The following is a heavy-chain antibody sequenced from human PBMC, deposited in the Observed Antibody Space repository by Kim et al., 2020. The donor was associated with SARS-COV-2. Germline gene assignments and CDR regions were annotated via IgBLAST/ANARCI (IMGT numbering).Heavy chain of an antibody. D-gene: IGHD4-17*01. Sequence: GGSLRLSCAASGFTFTSYWMHWVRLVPGKGLVWISRINSDGSSTNYADSVKCRFTISRDNAENTLYLQMNSLRAEDTAVYYCGRGRARGGLRIDYWGQGTLGNVS. CDR1: GFTFTSYW. V-gene: IGHV3-74*01. CDR3: GRGRARGGLRIDY. J-gene: IGHJ4*02. CDR2: INSDGSST.